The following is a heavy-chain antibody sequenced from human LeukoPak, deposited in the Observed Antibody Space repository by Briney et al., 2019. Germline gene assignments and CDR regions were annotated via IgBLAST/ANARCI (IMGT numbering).Heavy chain of an antibody. CDR1: GFTFSSYA. V-gene: IGHV3-7*03. J-gene: IGHJ4*02. D-gene: IGHD1-26*01. CDR3: ARVGEGAAKD. Sequence: GGSLRLSCAASGFTFSSYAMSWVRQAPGKGLEWVANINEDGSEKYYVDSVKGRFTVSRDNAKNSLYFQMNSLRAEDTAVYYCARVGEGAAKDWGQGTLVTVSS. CDR2: INEDGSEK.